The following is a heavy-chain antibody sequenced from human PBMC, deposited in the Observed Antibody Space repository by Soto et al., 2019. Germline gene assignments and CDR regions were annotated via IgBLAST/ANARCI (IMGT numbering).Heavy chain of an antibody. D-gene: IGHD3-10*01. CDR2: IKRDGSEK. V-gene: IGHV3-7*01. CDR3: ARDQDYYGSGSYPDY. CDR1: GFTFSSYW. J-gene: IGHJ4*02. Sequence: EVQLVESGGGLVQPGGSLRLSCAASGFTFSSYWMSWVRQAPGKGLEWVANIKRDGSEKYYVDSVKGRFTISRDNAKNSLYLQMNSLRAEDTAVYYCARDQDYYGSGSYPDYWGQGTLVTVSS.